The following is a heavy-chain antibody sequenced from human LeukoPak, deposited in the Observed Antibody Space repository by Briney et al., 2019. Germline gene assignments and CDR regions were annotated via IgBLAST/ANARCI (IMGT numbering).Heavy chain of an antibody. V-gene: IGHV1-2*02. Sequence: ASVTVSCKASGYTFSGYYMHWVRQAPGQGLEWMGWNNPKSGGTNEAQKFHDRVTMTRDTSIRTAYMEVSRLRSDDTAVYYCARAVTTVTTAPGYWGQGTLVTVSS. CDR1: GYTFSGYY. CDR2: NNPKSGGT. D-gene: IGHD4-17*01. CDR3: ARAVTTVTTAPGY. J-gene: IGHJ4*02.